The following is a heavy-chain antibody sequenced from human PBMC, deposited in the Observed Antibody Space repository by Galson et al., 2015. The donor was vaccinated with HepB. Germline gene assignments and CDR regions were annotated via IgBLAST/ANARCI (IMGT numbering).Heavy chain of an antibody. D-gene: IGHD2-8*01. J-gene: IGHJ6*03. CDR2: ISWNSGSI. V-gene: IGHV3-9*01. Sequence: SLRLSCAASGFTFDDYAMHWVRQAPGKGLEWVSGISWNSGSIGYADSVKGRFTISRDNAKNSLYLQMNSLRAEDTALYYCAKSYLYPLGMDVWGKGTTVTVSS. CDR3: AKSYLYPLGMDV. CDR1: GFTFDDYA.